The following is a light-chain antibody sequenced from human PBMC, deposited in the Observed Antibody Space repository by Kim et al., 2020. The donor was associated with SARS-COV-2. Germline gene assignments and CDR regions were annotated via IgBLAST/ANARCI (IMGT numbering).Light chain of an antibody. CDR1: SKIRNHS. J-gene: IGLJ2*01. Sequence: SKIRNHSVHVCPLGPESAPLPLFHNTYQRPSGVPHRFSGSKSGTSASRAMSGLQSEDEADYYCASWEHGLSPVGFGGGTQLTV. V-gene: IGLV1-44*01. CDR3: ASWEHGLSPVG. CDR2: NTY.